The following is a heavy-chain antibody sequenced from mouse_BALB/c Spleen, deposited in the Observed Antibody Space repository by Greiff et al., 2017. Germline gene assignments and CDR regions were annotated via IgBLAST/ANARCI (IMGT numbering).Heavy chain of an antibody. V-gene: IGHV1S29*02. CDR1: GYTFTDYN. Sequence: EVQLQQSGPELVKPGASVKISCKASGYTFTDYNMHWVKQSHGKSLEWIGYIYPYNGGTGYNQKFKSKATLTVDNSSSTAYMELRSLTSEDSAVYYCARASIVTTCFDYWGQGTTLTVSA. CDR2: IYPYNGGT. CDR3: ARASIVTTCFDY. J-gene: IGHJ2*01. D-gene: IGHD2-10*02.